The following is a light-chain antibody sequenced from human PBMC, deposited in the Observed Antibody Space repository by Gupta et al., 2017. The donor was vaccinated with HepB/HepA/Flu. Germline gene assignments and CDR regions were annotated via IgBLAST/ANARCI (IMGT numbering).Light chain of an antibody. CDR3: QQYGRSPA. J-gene: IGKJ3*01. Sequence: EIVLTQSPATLSLSPGERATLTCRASQRVSGGFLAWYQQKPGQAPRLLIYGASNKATDIPDRFSGSGSGTDFTLTISRLEPEDFAMYYCQQYGRSPAFGPGTKVDIK. V-gene: IGKV3-20*01. CDR2: GAS. CDR1: QRVSGGF.